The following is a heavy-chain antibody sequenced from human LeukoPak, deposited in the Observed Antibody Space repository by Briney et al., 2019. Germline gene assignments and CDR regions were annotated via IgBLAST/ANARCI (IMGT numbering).Heavy chain of an antibody. D-gene: IGHD6-13*01. V-gene: IGHV4-59*01. CDR2: IYYSGST. CDR3: ARERSSSWYYFDY. J-gene: IGHJ4*02. CDR1: GGSISSYY. Sequence: NPSETLSLTCTVSGGSISSYYWSWIRQPPGKGLEWIGYIYYSGSTNYNPSLKSRVTISVDTSKNQFSLKLSSVTAADTAVYYCARERSSSWYYFDYWGQGTLVTVSS.